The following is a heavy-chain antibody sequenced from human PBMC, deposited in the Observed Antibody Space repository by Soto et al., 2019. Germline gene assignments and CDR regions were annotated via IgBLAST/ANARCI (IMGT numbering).Heavy chain of an antibody. Sequence: SQTLSLTCAISGDSVSSNSAAWNWIRQSPSRGLEWLGRTYYRSKWYNDYAVSVKSRITINLDTSKNQFSLQLNSVTPEDTALYYCARNPNTAPYYFYGMDVWGQGTTVTVSS. D-gene: IGHD2-21*02. V-gene: IGHV6-1*01. J-gene: IGHJ6*02. CDR2: TYYRSKWYN. CDR3: ARNPNTAPYYFYGMDV. CDR1: GDSVSSNSAA.